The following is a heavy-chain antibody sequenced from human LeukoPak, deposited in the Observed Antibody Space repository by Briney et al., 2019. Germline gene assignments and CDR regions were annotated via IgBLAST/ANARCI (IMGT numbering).Heavy chain of an antibody. CDR1: GYSFTNYW. D-gene: IGHD2-2*01. CDR3: ARQMGYCSTTSCSYRYYYYYMDV. CDR2: IYPGDSDT. J-gene: IGHJ6*03. Sequence: GESLKISCKGSGYSFTNYWIGWVRQMPGKGLEWMGIIYPGDSDTRYSPSFQGQVTISADKSISTAYLQWSSLKASDTAMYYCARQMGYCSTTSCSYRYYYYYMDVWGKGTTVTVSS. V-gene: IGHV5-51*01.